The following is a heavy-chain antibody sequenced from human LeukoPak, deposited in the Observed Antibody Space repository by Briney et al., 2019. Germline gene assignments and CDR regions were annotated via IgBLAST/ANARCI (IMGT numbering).Heavy chain of an antibody. J-gene: IGHJ4*02. CDR3: AKDREKAVGATIFDH. D-gene: IGHD1-26*01. Sequence: GGSLRLSCAASGFTFSDYYMSWIRQAPGKGLEWVLGISFSGRSTNYADSVKGRFIISRDNSNNTLYLQMNSLRAEDTAVYYCAKDREKAVGATIFDHWGQGTLVTVSS. CDR1: GFTFSDYY. CDR2: ISFSGRST. V-gene: IGHV3-23*01.